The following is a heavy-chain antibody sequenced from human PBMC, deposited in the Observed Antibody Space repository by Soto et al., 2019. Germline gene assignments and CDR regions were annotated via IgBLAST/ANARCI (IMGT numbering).Heavy chain of an antibody. Sequence: PGGSLRLCCAASGVTFSTYAMSWVRQAPGKGLEWVAVITCNGGNTYYADSVKGRFTISRDNSKNTLYLQMNSLRAEDTAVYYCVSGRAMVTNFDYWGQGTLVTVSS. V-gene: IGHV3-23*01. D-gene: IGHD5-18*01. CDR1: GVTFSTYA. CDR3: VSGRAMVTNFDY. J-gene: IGHJ4*02. CDR2: ITCNGGNT.